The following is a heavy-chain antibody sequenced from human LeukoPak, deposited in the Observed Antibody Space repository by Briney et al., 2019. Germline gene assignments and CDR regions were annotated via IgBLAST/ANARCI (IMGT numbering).Heavy chain of an antibody. CDR1: GFTFSSYH. CDR3: ARDRERDNFVGRVY. V-gene: IGHV3-21*01. Sequence: GGSLRLSCAASGFTFSSYHMNWVRQAPGKGLEWVSSISTSSNYIYYTDSVKGRFTISRDNAKNSLYLQMNSLRVEDTALYYCARDRERDNFVGRVYWGQGTLVTVSS. J-gene: IGHJ4*02. D-gene: IGHD1-1*01. CDR2: ISTSSNYI.